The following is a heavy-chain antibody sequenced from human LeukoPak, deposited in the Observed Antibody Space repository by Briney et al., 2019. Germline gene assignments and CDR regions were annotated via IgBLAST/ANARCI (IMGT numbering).Heavy chain of an antibody. CDR2: IYHSGST. J-gene: IGHJ4*02. D-gene: IGHD3-10*01. CDR3: ARLIYYGSGSEFDY. CDR1: GYSISSGYY. V-gene: IGHV4-38-2*01. Sequence: PSETLSLTCAVSGYSISSGYYWGWIRQPPGEGLEWIGSIYHSGSTYYNPSLKSRVTISVDTSKNQFSLKLSSVTAADTAVYYCARLIYYGSGSEFDYWGQGTLVTVSS.